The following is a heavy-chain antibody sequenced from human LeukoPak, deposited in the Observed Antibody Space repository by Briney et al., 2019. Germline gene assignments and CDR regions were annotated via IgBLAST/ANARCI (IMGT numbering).Heavy chain of an antibody. D-gene: IGHD1-14*01. CDR2: IYYSGST. CDR3: ARGGVTGGFYFDY. CDR1: GGSISSYY. V-gene: IGHV4-59*08. J-gene: IGHJ4*02. Sequence: PSETLSLTCTVSGGSISSYYWSWIRQPPGKGLEWIGYIYYSGSTYYNPSLKSRVTISVDTSKNQFSLKLSSVTAADTAVYYCARGGVTGGFYFDYWGQGTLVTVSS.